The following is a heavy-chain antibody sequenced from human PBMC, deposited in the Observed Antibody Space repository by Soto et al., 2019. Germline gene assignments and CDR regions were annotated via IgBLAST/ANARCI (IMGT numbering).Heavy chain of an antibody. CDR1: GGTFSSYA. D-gene: IGHD3-22*01. J-gene: IGHJ5*02. CDR2: IIPIFGTA. Sequence: QVQLVQSGAEVKKPGSSVKVSCTASGGTFSSYAISWVRQAPGQGLEWMGGIIPIFGTANYAQKFQGRVTITADESTSTAYMELSSMRSEDTAVYYCARASNYYDSSGYYYRWFDPWGQGTLVTVSS. CDR3: ARASNYYDSSGYYYRWFDP. V-gene: IGHV1-69*01.